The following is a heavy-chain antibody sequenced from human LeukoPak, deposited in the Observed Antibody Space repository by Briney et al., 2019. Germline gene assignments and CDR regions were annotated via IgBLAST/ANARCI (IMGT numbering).Heavy chain of an antibody. CDR2: IRQDGSEK. V-gene: IGHV3-7*01. Sequence: GGSLRLSCAVSGFTFSSYWMSWVRQAPGKGLEWVANIRQDGSEKYYVDSVKGRFTISRDNAKNSLYLQMNSLRADDTAVYYCARVEASGYDYGAFDYWGQGTLVTVSS. D-gene: IGHD5-12*01. J-gene: IGHJ4*02. CDR3: ARVEASGYDYGAFDY. CDR1: GFTFSSYW.